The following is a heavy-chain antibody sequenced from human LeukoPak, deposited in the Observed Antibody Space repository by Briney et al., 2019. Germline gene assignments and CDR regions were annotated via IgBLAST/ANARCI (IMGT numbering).Heavy chain of an antibody. J-gene: IGHJ5*02. D-gene: IGHD3-10*01. CDR1: GDSVSSNDAS. Sequence: SQTLSLTCAISGDSVSSNDASWNWIRQSPSRGLEWLGRTFYRSKWYYDYEASLKSRITINPDTSKNQFSLQLNSVTPEDTAMYYCAREVAMIRGVKNWFDRWGQRTLVTVSS. CDR3: AREVAMIRGVKNWFDR. CDR2: TFYRSKWYY. V-gene: IGHV6-1*01.